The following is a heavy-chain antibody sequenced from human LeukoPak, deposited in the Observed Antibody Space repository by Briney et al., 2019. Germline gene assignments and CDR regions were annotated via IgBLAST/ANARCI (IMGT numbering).Heavy chain of an antibody. D-gene: IGHD4-17*01. CDR1: GFTFSSYA. J-gene: IGHJ4*02. CDR2: ISGSGGST. Sequence: PGGSLRLSCAASGFTFSSYAMSWVRQAPGKGLEWVSAISGSGGSTYYADSVKGRFTISRDNSKNTLYLQMISLRAEDTAVYYCAKDYGDYVIFFDYWGQGTLVTVSS. V-gene: IGHV3-23*01. CDR3: AKDYGDYVIFFDY.